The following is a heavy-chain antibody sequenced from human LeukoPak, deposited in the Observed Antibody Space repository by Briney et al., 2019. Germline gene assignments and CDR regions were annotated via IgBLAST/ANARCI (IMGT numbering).Heavy chain of an antibody. D-gene: IGHD3-22*01. CDR2: INPNSGGT. J-gene: IGHJ4*02. Sequence: GASVKVSCKASGYTFTGYYMHWVRQAPGQGLEWMGWINPNSGGTNYAQKFQGRVAMTRDTSISTAYMELSRQRSDDTAVYYCARVMGTADDSSGYGVLDYWGQGTLVTVSS. V-gene: IGHV1-2*02. CDR1: GYTFTGYY. CDR3: ARVMGTADDSSGYGVLDY.